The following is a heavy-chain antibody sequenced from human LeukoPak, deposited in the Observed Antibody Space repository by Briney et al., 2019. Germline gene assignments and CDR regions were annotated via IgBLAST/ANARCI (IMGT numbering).Heavy chain of an antibody. Sequence: PGGSLRLSCAASGFTFSNYEMNWVRQAPGTGLESVSYISRSSGSSIYYADSVKGRFTISRDNAKNSLYLQMNSLRAEDTAVYYCARDSSGWYYFDYWGQGILVTVSS. CDR1: GFTFSNYE. D-gene: IGHD6-19*01. CDR3: ARDSSGWYYFDY. CDR2: ISRSSGSSI. J-gene: IGHJ4*02. V-gene: IGHV3-48*03.